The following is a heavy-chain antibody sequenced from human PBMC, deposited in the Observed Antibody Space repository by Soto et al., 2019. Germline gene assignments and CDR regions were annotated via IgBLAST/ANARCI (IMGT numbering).Heavy chain of an antibody. Sequence: EVQLVESGGGPVKPGGSLRLSCVASAFTFNNFPMHWVRQAPGEGLQWLASITSSSSYKYYADSVKGRFTIPRDNSKNTLYLQMSSLRAEDTAVYYCAKDRASSWEGPSWGQGTLVTVSS. CDR1: AFTFNNFP. CDR2: ITSSSSYK. V-gene: IGHV3-21*02. CDR3: AKDRASSWEGPS. D-gene: IGHD6-13*01. J-gene: IGHJ4*02.